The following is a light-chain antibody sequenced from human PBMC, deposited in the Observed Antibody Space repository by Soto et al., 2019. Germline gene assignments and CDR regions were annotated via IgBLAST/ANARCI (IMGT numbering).Light chain of an antibody. CDR1: HSVSPW. J-gene: IGKJ1*01. CDR2: RTS. Sequence: DIRMTQSPSTLSVSVGGRVTITCRASHSVSPWLAWYQQKPGKAPKLLIYRTSSLQNGVPARFSGRGSGTDFFLTISNLQPDDFATYYCQQYSSSSTFGQGTRVELK. CDR3: QQYSSSST. V-gene: IGKV1-5*03.